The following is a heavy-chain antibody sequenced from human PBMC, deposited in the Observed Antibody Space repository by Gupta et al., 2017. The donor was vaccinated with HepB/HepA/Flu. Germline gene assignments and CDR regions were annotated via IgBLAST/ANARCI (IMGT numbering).Heavy chain of an antibody. CDR1: GVSISSYY. Sequence: QVQLQESGPGLVKPSETLSLTCNVSGVSISSYYWNWIRQSPGRGLEYIGYISNIERTNYNPSLQSRVTISADTSKNQFSLTLTSVTAADTALYFCARQSPYGARFFDYWGQGILVTVSS. D-gene: IGHD4-17*01. CDR3: ARQSPYGARFFDY. J-gene: IGHJ4*02. V-gene: IGHV4-4*08. CDR2: ISNIERT.